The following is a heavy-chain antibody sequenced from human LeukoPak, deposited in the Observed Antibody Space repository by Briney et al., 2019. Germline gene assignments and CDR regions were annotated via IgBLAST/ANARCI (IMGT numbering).Heavy chain of an antibody. Sequence: SETLSLTCTVSGGSISSYYWSWIRQPPGKGLEWIGYIYYSGSTNYNPSLKSRVTISVDTSKNQFSLKLSSVTAADTAVYYCARGPLWFGELFHTWFGPWGQGTLVTVSS. CDR3: ARGPLWFGELFHTWFGP. V-gene: IGHV4-59*01. CDR2: IYYSGST. D-gene: IGHD3-10*01. CDR1: GGSISSYY. J-gene: IGHJ5*02.